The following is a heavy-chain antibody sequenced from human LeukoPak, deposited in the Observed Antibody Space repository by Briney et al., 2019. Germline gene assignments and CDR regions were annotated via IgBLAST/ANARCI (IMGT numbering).Heavy chain of an antibody. CDR2: ISSSVTTT. J-gene: IGHJ3*01. D-gene: IGHD2-21*01. CDR1: GFTFSNFE. CDR3: ARERALGDFPDGFDL. V-gene: IGHV3-48*03. Sequence: PGGSLRLSCAASGFTFSNFEMNWVRQAPGKGLEWISPISSSVTTTQYADSVKGRFTISRDNAKNSVYLQMNSLRVEDTAVYYCARERALGDFPDGFDLWGPGTKVTVSS.